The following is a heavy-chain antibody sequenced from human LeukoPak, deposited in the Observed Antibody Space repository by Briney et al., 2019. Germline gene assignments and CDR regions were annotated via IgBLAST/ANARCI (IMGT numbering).Heavy chain of an antibody. CDR3: ARDYYDNSGYYVSRDYYYMDV. D-gene: IGHD3-22*01. J-gene: IGHJ6*03. V-gene: IGHV4-34*01. CDR2: INHRGST. CDR1: GGSFSGYY. Sequence: SETLSLTCAVYGGSFSGYYWSWIRQPPGKGLEWIGEINHRGSTNYNPSLKSRVTISVDTSKNQFSLKLSSVTAADTAVYYCARDYYDNSGYYVSRDYYYMDVWGKGTTVTVSS.